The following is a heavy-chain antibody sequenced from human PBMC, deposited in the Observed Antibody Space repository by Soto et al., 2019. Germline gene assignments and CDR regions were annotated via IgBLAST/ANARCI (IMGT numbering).Heavy chain of an antibody. CDR3: AREIRRDYYYYYPLDV. J-gene: IGHJ6*02. Sequence: PGGSLRLSCLASGFTFTDHYMDWVRQAPGTGLEWIARTKNKPNNYTTTYAASVQGRFTISRDDPESSLYLQMNNLKTEDTAVYYCAREIRRDYYYYYPLDVWGQGTTVTVSS. CDR1: GFTFTDHY. CDR2: TKNKPNNYTT. V-gene: IGHV3-72*01.